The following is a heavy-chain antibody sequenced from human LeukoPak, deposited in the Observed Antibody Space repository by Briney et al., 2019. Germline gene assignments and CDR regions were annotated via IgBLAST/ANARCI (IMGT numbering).Heavy chain of an antibody. J-gene: IGHJ4*02. CDR2: ISKSGSTI. CDR1: GFTSSDYC. D-gene: IGHD6-19*01. V-gene: IGHV3-11*04. Sequence: GGSLRLSCEASGFTSSDYCMHWIRQAPGKGLEWVSYISKSGSTIYYADSVKGRFTISRDNSKNTLYLQMNSLRAEDTAVYYCAKDFSGLGYYFDHWGQGTLVTVSS. CDR3: AKDFSGLGYYFDH.